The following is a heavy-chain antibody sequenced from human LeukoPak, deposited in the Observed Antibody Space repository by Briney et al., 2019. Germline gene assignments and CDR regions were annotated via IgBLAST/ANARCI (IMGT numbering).Heavy chain of an antibody. V-gene: IGHV3-21*04. CDR1: GFSFSSFS. Sequence: GGSLRLSCAAFGFSFSSFSMNWVRQAPGKGLEWVSSISSSSGYKYYADSMKGRFTVSRDNAKNSLYLQMNSLRVEDTAVYFCAREGLAAAGLDYWGQGTLVTVSS. J-gene: IGHJ4*02. CDR2: ISSSSGYK. D-gene: IGHD6-13*01. CDR3: AREGLAAAGLDY.